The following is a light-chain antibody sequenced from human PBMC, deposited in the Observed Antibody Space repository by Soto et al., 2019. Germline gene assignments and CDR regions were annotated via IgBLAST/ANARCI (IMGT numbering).Light chain of an antibody. CDR2: GAS. J-gene: IGKJ1*01. CDR3: QQYGSSPWT. Sequence: EIVLTQSPGTLSLSPGERATLSCRASQSVSSSYLAWYQQKPGQAHRPLIYGASSRAIGIPDRFSGSGSGTAFTLTISRLEPEDFAVYYCQQYGSSPWTFGQGTKVEI. CDR1: QSVSSSY. V-gene: IGKV3-20*01.